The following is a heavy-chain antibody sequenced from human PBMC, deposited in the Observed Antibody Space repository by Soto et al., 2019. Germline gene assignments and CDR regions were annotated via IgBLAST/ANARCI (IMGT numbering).Heavy chain of an antibody. CDR1: GLTFSSYG. CDR2: IWYDGSNK. CDR3: ARELFWSSSWYEESNALDI. Sequence: GGSLRLSCAASGLTFSSYGMHWVRQAPGKGLEWVAVIWYDGSNKYYADSVKGRFTISRDNSKNTLYLQMNSLRAEDTAVYYCARELFWSSSWYEESNALDIWGQGTMVTVSS. J-gene: IGHJ3*02. V-gene: IGHV3-33*01. D-gene: IGHD6-13*01.